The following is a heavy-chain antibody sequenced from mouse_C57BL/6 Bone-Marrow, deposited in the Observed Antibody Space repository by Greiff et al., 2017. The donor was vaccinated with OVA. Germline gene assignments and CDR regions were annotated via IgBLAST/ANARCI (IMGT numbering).Heavy chain of an antibody. J-gene: IGHJ3*01. D-gene: IGHD1-1*01. V-gene: IGHV2-2*01. Sequence: VQGVESGPGLVQPSQSLSITCTVSGFSLTSYGVHWVRQSPGKGLEWLGVIWSGGSTDYNAAFISRLSISKDNSKSQVFFKKNSLQAADTAIYYCARSITTPVEAWFADWGQGTLVTVSA. CDR2: IWSGGST. CDR1: GFSLTSYG. CDR3: ARSITTPVEAWFAD.